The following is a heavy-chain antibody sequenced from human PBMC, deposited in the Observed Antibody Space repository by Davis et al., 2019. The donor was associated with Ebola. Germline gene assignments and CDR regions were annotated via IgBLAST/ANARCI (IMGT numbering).Heavy chain of an antibody. CDR2: ISGSGGST. CDR3: AKDIRSLNYCSGGSCYGAFDY. J-gene: IGHJ4*02. V-gene: IGHV3-23*01. CDR1: GFTFSSYS. D-gene: IGHD2-15*01. Sequence: GESLKISCAASGFTFSSYSMNWVRQAPGKGLEWVSAISGSGGSTYYADSVKGRFTISRDNPKNTLYLQMNSLRAEDTAVYYCAKDIRSLNYCSGGSCYGAFDYWGQGTLVTVSS.